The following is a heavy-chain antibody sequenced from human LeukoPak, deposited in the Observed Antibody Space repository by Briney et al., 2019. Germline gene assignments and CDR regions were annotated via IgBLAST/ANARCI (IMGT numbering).Heavy chain of an antibody. J-gene: IGHJ4*02. CDR2: MRHDGHNE. V-gene: IGHV3-30*02. D-gene: IGHD1-26*01. CDR3: AKDGTASKPSDLDY. Sequence: PGGSLRLSCAASGFTFSRNAMHWVRQAPGKGLEWVALMRHDGHNEYYSDSVKGRFAISRDNSQNTLFLQMNSLRPEDTAVYYCAKDGTASKPSDLDYWGQGTLVTVSS. CDR1: GFTFSRNA.